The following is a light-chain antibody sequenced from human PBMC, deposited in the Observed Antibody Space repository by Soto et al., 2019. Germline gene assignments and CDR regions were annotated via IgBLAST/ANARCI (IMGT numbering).Light chain of an antibody. CDR1: RSVSSY. CDR2: DAS. Sequence: EIVLTQSPAILSMSPGERATLSCRASRSVSSYFAWYQQKPGQAPRLLIYDASNRATGVPARFSGSGSGTAFTLTISSLEPEDFAVYYCQQRRYWPVTFGQGTKVEIK. CDR3: QQRRYWPVT. J-gene: IGKJ1*01. V-gene: IGKV3-11*01.